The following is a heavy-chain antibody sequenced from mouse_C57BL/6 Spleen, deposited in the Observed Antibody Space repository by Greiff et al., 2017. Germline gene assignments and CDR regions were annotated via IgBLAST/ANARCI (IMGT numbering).Heavy chain of an antibody. V-gene: IGHV5-6*01. CDR1: GFTFSSYG. J-gene: IGHJ4*01. CDR3: ARHPTYDYDDYAMDY. Sequence: EVQLVESGGDLVKPGGSLKLSCAASGFTFSSYGMSWVRQTPDKRLEWVATISSGGSYTYYPDSVKGRFTISRDNAKNTLYLQMSSLKSEDTAMYYCARHPTYDYDDYAMDYWGQGTSVTVSS. D-gene: IGHD2-4*01. CDR2: ISSGGSYT.